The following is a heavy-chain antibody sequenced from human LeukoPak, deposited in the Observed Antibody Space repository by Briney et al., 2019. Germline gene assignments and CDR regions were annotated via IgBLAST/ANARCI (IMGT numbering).Heavy chain of an antibody. CDR2: ISSSGRSI. J-gene: IGHJ2*01. Sequence: GGSLRLSCSASTFTFSGYYMSWIRQSPGKGLDWVSYISSSGRSIYYTDPVKGRFTISSENAKNSVYFQMNSLRADDKAVDYCARAFKVPSWYFDLWGRGTLVTVSS. CDR1: TFTFSGYY. CDR3: ARAFKVPSWYFDL. V-gene: IGHV3-11*01.